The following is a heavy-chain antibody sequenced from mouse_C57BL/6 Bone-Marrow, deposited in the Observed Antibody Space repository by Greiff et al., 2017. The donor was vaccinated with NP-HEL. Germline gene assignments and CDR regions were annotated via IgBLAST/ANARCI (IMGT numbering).Heavy chain of an antibody. D-gene: IGHD1-1*01. V-gene: IGHV1-81*01. CDR3: ARPFYGSSSYYFDY. CDR1: GYTFTSYG. CDR2: SYPRSGNT. J-gene: IGHJ2*01. Sequence: VQLQQSGAELARPGASVKLSCKASGYTFTSYGISWVKQRTGQGLEWIGESYPRSGNTYYNEKFKGKATLTADNSSSTAYMELRSLTSEDSAVYFCARPFYGSSSYYFDYWGQGTTLTVSS.